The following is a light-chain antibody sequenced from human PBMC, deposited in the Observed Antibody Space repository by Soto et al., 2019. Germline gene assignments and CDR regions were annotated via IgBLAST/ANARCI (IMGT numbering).Light chain of an antibody. Sequence: SALTQPPSASWSPGQSVTISCTGTSSDVGGYNYVSWYQQHPGKAPKLMIYEVSKRPSGVPDRFSGSKSGNTASLTVSGLQAEDEADYYCSSYAGSSHVFGTGTKVTVL. J-gene: IGLJ1*01. CDR1: SSDVGGYNY. CDR3: SSYAGSSHV. CDR2: EVS. V-gene: IGLV2-8*01.